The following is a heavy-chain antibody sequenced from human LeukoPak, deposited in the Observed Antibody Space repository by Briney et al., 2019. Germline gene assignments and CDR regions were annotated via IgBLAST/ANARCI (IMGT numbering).Heavy chain of an antibody. CDR3: ASRDVMSIAARSYYYYYYMDV. Sequence: GGSLRLSCTASGFTFGDYAMSWVRQAPGKGLEWVSVIYSGGSTYYADSVKGRFTISRDNSKNTLYLQMNSLRAEDTAVYYCASRDVMSIAARSYYYYYYMDVWGKGTTVTVSS. CDR2: IYSGGST. J-gene: IGHJ6*03. CDR1: GFTFGDYA. V-gene: IGHV3-53*01. D-gene: IGHD6-6*01.